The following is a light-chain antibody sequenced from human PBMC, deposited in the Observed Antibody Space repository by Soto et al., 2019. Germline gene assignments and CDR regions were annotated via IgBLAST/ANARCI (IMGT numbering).Light chain of an antibody. CDR1: SSDVGGYNY. Sequence: ALTQPASVSGSPGQSITISCPGTSSDVGGYNYVSWYQQHPGKAPKLMIYEVSNRPSGVSNRFSGSKSGNTASLTISGLQAEDEADYYCSSYTTSSSWVFGGGTKLTVL. J-gene: IGLJ3*02. CDR2: EVS. CDR3: SSYTTSSSWV. V-gene: IGLV2-14*01.